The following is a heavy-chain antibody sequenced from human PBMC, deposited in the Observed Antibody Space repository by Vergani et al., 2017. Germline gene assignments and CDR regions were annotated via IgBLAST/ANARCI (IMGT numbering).Heavy chain of an antibody. Sequence: QVQLVESGGGLVKPGGSLRLSCAASGFTFSDYYMSWIRQAPGKGLEWVSYISSSGSNIYYADSVKGRFTISRDNAKNSLYLQMNSLRAEDTAVYYCARDRGYCISTSCCNAVDIWGQGTMVTVSS. J-gene: IGHJ3*02. V-gene: IGHV3-11*01. D-gene: IGHD2-2*03. CDR1: GFTFSDYY. CDR2: ISSSGSNI. CDR3: ARDRGYCISTSCCNAVDI.